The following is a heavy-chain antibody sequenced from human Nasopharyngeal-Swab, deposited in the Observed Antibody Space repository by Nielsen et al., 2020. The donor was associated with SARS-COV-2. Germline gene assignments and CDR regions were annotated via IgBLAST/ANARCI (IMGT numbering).Heavy chain of an antibody. V-gene: IGHV3-33*01. CDR1: GFTFSSYG. D-gene: IGHD3-10*01. CDR2: IWYDGSNK. Sequence: GESLKISCAASGFTFSSYGMHWVRQAPGKGPEWVAVIWYDGSNKYCADSVKGRFTISRDNSKNTLYLQMNSLRAEDTAVYYCASSGELEAAVGYWGQGTLVTVSS. J-gene: IGHJ4*02. CDR3: ASSGELEAAVGY.